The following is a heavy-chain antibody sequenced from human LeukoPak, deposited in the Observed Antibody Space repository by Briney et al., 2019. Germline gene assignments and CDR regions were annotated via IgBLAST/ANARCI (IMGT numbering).Heavy chain of an antibody. D-gene: IGHD1-1*01. V-gene: IGHV4-59*01. CDR3: ARGDLHNEYSFDY. CDR2: IYYRGST. J-gene: IGHJ4*02. CDR1: GGSFSGYY. Sequence: SETLSLTCAVYGGSFSGYYWSWIRQPPGKGLEWIGYIYYRGSTNYNPSLKSRVTMSVDTSKNQFSLKLSSVTAADTAVYYCARGDLHNEYSFDYWGQGTLVTVSS.